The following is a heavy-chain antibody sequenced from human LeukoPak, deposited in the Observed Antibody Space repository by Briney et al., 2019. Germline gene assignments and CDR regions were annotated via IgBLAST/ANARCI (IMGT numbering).Heavy chain of an antibody. J-gene: IGHJ6*02. Sequence: PGGSLRLSCAASGFTFSSYGMHWVRQAPGKGLEWVAVISYDGSNKYYADSVKGRFTISRDNSKNTLYLQMNSLRAEDTAVYYCAKDLGDTMVRGVLYSYYGMDVWGQGTTVTVSS. D-gene: IGHD3-10*01. CDR3: AKDLGDTMVRGVLYSYYGMDV. V-gene: IGHV3-30*18. CDR2: ISYDGSNK. CDR1: GFTFSSYG.